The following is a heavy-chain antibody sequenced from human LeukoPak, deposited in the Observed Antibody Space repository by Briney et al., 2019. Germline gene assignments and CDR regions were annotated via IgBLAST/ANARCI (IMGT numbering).Heavy chain of an antibody. J-gene: IGHJ4*02. V-gene: IGHV3-66*01. CDR1: GFTVSSNY. Sequence: GGSLRLSCAAPGFTVSSNYMSWVRQAPGKGLEWVSVIYSGGSTYYADSVKGRFTISRDNSKNTLYVQMNSLRAEDTAVYYCARGSKPYGEYIRSRIHYFDYWGQGTLVTVSS. CDR2: IYSGGST. CDR3: ARGSKPYGEYIRSRIHYFDY. D-gene: IGHD4-17*01.